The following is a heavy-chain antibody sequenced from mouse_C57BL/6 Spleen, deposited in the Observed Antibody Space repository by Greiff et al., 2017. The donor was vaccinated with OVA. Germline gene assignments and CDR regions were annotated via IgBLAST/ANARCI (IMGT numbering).Heavy chain of an antibody. D-gene: IGHD1-1*01. CDR3: ASASYGSSIDY. J-gene: IGHJ2*01. CDR1: GFTFSDYG. V-gene: IGHV5-17*01. Sequence: EVKLVESGGGLVKPGGSLKLSCAASGFTFSDYGMHWVRQAPEKGLEWVAYISSGSSTIYYADTVKGRSTISTDNAKNTLFLHMTSLRSEDTAMYYCASASYGSSIDYWGQGTTLTVSS. CDR2: ISSGSSTI.